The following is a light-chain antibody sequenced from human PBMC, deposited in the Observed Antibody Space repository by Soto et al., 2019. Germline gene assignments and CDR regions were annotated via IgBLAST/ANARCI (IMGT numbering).Light chain of an antibody. Sequence: DIQMTQSPSSVSASVGDRVTITCRASQDISSWLAWYQQKPGKAPKIMIYAASSLQGGVPSRFSGSGSGTEFTLTISSLQPEHFATYYCQQASSFPPTFGQGTRLDIK. CDR2: AAS. V-gene: IGKV1-12*01. CDR1: QDISSW. CDR3: QQASSFPPT. J-gene: IGKJ5*01.